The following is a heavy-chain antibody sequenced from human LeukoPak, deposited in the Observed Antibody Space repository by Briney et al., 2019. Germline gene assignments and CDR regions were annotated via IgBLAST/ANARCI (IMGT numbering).Heavy chain of an antibody. J-gene: IGHJ4*02. V-gene: IGHV4-4*07. CDR2: VYMGERT. Sequence: SETLSLACTVSGGSISSNYWSWVRQPAGKGLEWIVRVYMGERTNYQPSLKSRVTMSVDTSKNQFSLKLSSVTAADTAVYYCARDVSYPPMVPWLGSSGLYGRGAFDYWGQGTLVTVS. CDR3: ARDVSYPPMVPWLGSSGLYGRGAFDY. CDR1: GGSISSNY. D-gene: IGHD6-19*01.